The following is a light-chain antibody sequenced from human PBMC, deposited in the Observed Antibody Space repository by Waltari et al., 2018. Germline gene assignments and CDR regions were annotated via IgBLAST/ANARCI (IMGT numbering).Light chain of an antibody. CDR1: SSDVGGYNY. Sequence: QSALTQPASASGSPGQSITISCTGTSSDVGGYNYVSWYQQHPGKAPKLMIYEVSTRPSGLSNRFSGSKSGNPASLTIYGLEAADESDYYCSSYTSSSTYVFGTGTKVTVL. CDR2: EVS. V-gene: IGLV2-14*01. CDR3: SSYTSSSTYV. J-gene: IGLJ1*01.